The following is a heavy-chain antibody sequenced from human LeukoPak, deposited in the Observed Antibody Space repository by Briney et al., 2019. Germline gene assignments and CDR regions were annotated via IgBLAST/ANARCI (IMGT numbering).Heavy chain of an antibody. CDR2: ISGSGDNT. J-gene: IGHJ4*02. Sequence: GGSLRLSCAASGFTFDNYAMTWVRQAPGKGLEWVSGISGSGDNTYYADSVKGRFTISRDNTKNSLYLQMNSLRAEDTAVFYCARDQYDTWSRRGNFDSWGQGTLVIVSS. CDR1: GFTFDNYA. CDR3: ARDQYDTWSRRGNFDS. D-gene: IGHD3-3*01. V-gene: IGHV3-23*01.